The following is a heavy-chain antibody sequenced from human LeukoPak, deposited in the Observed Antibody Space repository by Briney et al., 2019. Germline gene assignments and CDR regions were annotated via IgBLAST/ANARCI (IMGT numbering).Heavy chain of an antibody. V-gene: IGHV1-2*02. CDR1: GYSFTNYY. CDR3: ARDRGSSWYVDY. J-gene: IGHJ4*02. Sequence: ASVTVSCKTSGYSFTNYYIHWLRQAPGQGLEWMGWINPSSGGTEYAQKFQGRVTMTGDTSISTAYMELRRLRSDDTAVYYCARDRGSSWYVDYWGQGTLVTVSS. CDR2: INPSSGGT. D-gene: IGHD6-13*01.